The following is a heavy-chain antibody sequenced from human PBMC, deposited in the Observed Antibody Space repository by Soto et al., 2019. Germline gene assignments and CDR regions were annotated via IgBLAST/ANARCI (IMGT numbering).Heavy chain of an antibody. CDR2: IYYSGST. D-gene: IGHD3-10*01. V-gene: IGHV4-59*08. J-gene: IGHJ6*03. CDR1: GGSISSYY. Sequence: SETLSLTCTVSGGSISSYYWSWIRQPPGKGLEWIGYIYYSGSTNYNPSLKSRVTISVDTSKNQFSLKLSSVTAADTAVYYCERHAEVLYYYYMDVWGKGTTVTVSS. CDR3: ERHAEVLYYYYMDV.